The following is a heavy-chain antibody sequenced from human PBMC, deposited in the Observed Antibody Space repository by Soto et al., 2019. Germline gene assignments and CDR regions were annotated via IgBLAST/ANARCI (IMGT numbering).Heavy chain of an antibody. V-gene: IGHV3-23*01. D-gene: IGHD2-21*01. Sequence: EVHLLESGGGLVQPGGSLRLSCAASGFTFSRYALNWVRQAPGKGLEWVAGISGSGTGTHYAPSAKGRFIISSDSSKNTFYLRMNSLRAEDTAMYYCARSLSALFSLGDFNYWGQGALVTVSS. CDR2: ISGSGTGT. CDR3: ARSLSALFSLGDFNY. J-gene: IGHJ4*02. CDR1: GFTFSRYA.